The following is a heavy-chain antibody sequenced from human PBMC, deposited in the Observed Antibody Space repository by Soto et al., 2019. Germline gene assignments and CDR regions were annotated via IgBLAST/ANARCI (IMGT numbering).Heavy chain of an antibody. J-gene: IGHJ4*02. Sequence: SVKVSCKASGGTFSSYTISWVRQAPGQGLEWMGRIIPILGIANYAQKFQGRVTITADKSTSTAYMELSSLRSEDTAIYYCAASYGSGYRAFDYWGRGALVTVSS. D-gene: IGHD3-10*01. CDR2: IIPILGIA. V-gene: IGHV1-69*02. CDR3: AASYGSGYRAFDY. CDR1: GGTFSSYT.